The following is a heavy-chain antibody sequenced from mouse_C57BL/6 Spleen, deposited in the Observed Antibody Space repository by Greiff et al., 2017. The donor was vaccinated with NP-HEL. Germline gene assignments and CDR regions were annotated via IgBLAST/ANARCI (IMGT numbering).Heavy chain of an antibody. D-gene: IGHD1-1*01. CDR2: IRSKSNNYAT. CDR3: VRGLRSYGMDY. J-gene: IGHJ4*01. Sequence: EVQVVESGGGLVQPKGSLKLSCAASGFSFDTYAMNWVRQAPGKGLEWVARIRSKSNNYATYYADSVKDRFTISRDDSESMLYLQMNNLKTEDTAMYYCVRGLRSYGMDYWGQGTSVTVSS. CDR1: GFSFDTYA. V-gene: IGHV10-1*01.